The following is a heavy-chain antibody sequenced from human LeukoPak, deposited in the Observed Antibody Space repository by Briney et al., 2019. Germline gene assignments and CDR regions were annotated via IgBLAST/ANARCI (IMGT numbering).Heavy chain of an antibody. CDR3: ARDGDIVVVVAATPSFSFDY. J-gene: IGHJ4*02. D-gene: IGHD2-15*01. Sequence: ASVKVSCKASGYTFTGYYMHLVRQAPGQGLEWMGWINPNSGGTNYAQKFQGRVTMTRDTSISTAYMELSRLRSDDTAVYYCARDGDIVVVVAATPSFSFDYWGQGTLVTVSS. CDR2: INPNSGGT. CDR1: GYTFTGYY. V-gene: IGHV1-2*02.